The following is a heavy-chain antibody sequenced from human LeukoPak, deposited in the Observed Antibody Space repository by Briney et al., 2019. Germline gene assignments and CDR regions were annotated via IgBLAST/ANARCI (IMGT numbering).Heavy chain of an antibody. CDR1: GYSISYGYY. D-gene: IGHD6-19*01. J-gene: IGHJ4*02. CDR3: ARLGVAGYFDY. CDR2: IYHSGST. V-gene: IGHV4-38-2*02. Sequence: PSETLSLTCTVSGYSISYGYYWGWIRQPPGKGLEWIGSIYHSGSTYYNPSLKSRVTTSVDTSKNQFSLKLSSVTAADTAVYYCARLGVAGYFDYWGQGTQVTVSS.